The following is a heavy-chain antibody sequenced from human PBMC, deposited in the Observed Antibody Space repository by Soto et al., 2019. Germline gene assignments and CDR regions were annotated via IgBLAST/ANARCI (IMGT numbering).Heavy chain of an antibody. V-gene: IGHV1-69*13. J-gene: IGHJ4*02. D-gene: IGHD5-18*01. CDR2: IIPIFGTA. CDR3: ARGCCGTAMVPADD. CDR1: GGTFSSYA. Sequence: SVKVSCKASGGTFSSYAISWVRQAPGQGLEWMGGIIPIFGTANYAQKFQGRVTITADESTSTAYMELSSLRSEDTAVYYCARGCCGTAMVPADDWGQGTLVTVAS.